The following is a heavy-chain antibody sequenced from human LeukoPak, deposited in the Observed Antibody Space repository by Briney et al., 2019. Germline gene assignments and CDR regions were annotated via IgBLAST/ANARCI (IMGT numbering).Heavy chain of an antibody. D-gene: IGHD3-10*01. J-gene: IGHJ6*03. Sequence: PSETLSLTCTVSGGSISSNTYYWGWIRQPPGKGLEWIGSIYYSGSTYYNLSLKSRVTISVGTSKNQFSLKLSSVTAADTAVYYCAREDITMVRGVKSRYMDVWGKGTTVTVSS. CDR1: GGSISSNTYY. CDR2: IYYSGST. CDR3: AREDITMVRGVKSRYMDV. V-gene: IGHV4-39*02.